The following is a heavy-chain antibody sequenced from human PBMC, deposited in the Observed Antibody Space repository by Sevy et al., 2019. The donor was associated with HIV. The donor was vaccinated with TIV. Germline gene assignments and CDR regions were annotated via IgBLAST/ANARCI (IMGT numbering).Heavy chain of an antibody. D-gene: IGHD2-2*01. V-gene: IGHV3-23*01. CDR3: AKQGYCSSTSCYENYYYYMDV. CDR1: GFTFSSYA. J-gene: IGHJ6*03. CDR2: ISGSGGST. Sequence: GGSLRLSCAASGFTFSSYAMSWVRQAPGKGLEWVSAISGSGGSTYYADSVKGRFTISRDSSKNTLYLQMNSLRAEDTAVYYCAKQGYCSSTSCYENYYYYMDVWGKGTTVTVSS.